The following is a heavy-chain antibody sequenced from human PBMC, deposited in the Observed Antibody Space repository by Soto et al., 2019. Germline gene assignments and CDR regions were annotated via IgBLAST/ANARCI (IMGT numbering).Heavy chain of an antibody. CDR2: ISYDGSNK. J-gene: IGHJ6*02. CDR1: GFTFSSYA. V-gene: IGHV3-30*18. CDR3: AKLGYCSGGSCRPGMDV. D-gene: IGHD2-15*01. Sequence: GGSLRLSCAASGFTFSSYAMSWVRQDPGKGLEWVAVISYDGSNKYYADSVKGRFTISRDNSKNTLYLQMNSLRAEDTAVYYCAKLGYCSGGSCRPGMDVWGQGTTVTVSS.